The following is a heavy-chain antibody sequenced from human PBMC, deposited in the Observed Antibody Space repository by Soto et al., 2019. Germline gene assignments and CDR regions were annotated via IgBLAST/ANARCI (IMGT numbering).Heavy chain of an antibody. CDR3: ARDRARGYSGYDFPYYYYGMDV. V-gene: IGHV1-18*04. J-gene: IGHJ6*02. CDR1: GYTFTSYG. D-gene: IGHD5-12*01. Sequence: QVQLVQSGAEVKKPGASVKVSCKASGYTFTSYGISWVRQAPGQGLEWMGWISAYNGNTNYAQKLQGRVTMTTDTSTSTAYMDLRSLRSYDTAVYYCARDRARGYSGYDFPYYYYGMDVWGQGTSVTFSS. CDR2: ISAYNGNT.